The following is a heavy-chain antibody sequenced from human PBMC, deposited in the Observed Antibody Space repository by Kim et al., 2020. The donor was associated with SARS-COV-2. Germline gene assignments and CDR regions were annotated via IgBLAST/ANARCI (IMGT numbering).Heavy chain of an antibody. CDR2: IYYSGST. CDR1: GGSISSYY. V-gene: IGHV4-59*01. CDR3: ARDIGIAARPRGFDP. Sequence: SETLSLTCTVSGGSISSYYWSWIRQPPGKGLEWIGYIYYSGSTNYNPSLKSRVTISVDTSKNQFSLKLSSVTAADTAVYYCARDIGIAARPRGFDPWGQGALVTVSS. D-gene: IGHD6-13*01. J-gene: IGHJ5*02.